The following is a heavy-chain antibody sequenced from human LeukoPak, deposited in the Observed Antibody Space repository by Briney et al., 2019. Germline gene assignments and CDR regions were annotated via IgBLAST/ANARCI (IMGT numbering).Heavy chain of an antibody. Sequence: ASVKVSCKASGYIFTGYYLHWVGQAPGQGLEWMGWINPNSGGTNYAQNFQGRVTMTRDTSISTAYMELNRLRSDDTAVYYCARVPRPGSFDMWGQGTMVTVSS. CDR3: ARVPRPGSFDM. CDR1: GYIFTGYY. V-gene: IGHV1-2*02. J-gene: IGHJ3*02. CDR2: INPNSGGT.